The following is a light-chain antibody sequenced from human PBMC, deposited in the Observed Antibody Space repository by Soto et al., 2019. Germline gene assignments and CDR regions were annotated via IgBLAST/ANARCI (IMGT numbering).Light chain of an antibody. CDR3: QQYNSYSYT. CDR1: QGISSW. CDR2: DAS. Sequence: DIQMPQSPSPLSASVGARVTITCRASQGISSWLARYQQKPGKAPKLLIYDASSLESGAPSRFSGSGSGTEFTLSISSLQPDDFATYYCQQYNSYSYTFGQGTKLEIK. J-gene: IGKJ2*01. V-gene: IGKV1-5*01.